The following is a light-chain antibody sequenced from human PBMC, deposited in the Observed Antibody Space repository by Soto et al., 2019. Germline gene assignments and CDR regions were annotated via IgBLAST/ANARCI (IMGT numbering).Light chain of an antibody. CDR1: SSDVGGYNY. Sequence: QSALTQPASVSGSPGQSITISCTGTSSDVGGYNYVSWYQQHPGKAPKVIIYEVSNRPSGVSIRFSGSKSGNTASLTISGLQAEDEADYYCSSYTSSTTLDVIFDGGTKVTVL. J-gene: IGLJ2*01. CDR2: EVS. V-gene: IGLV2-14*01. CDR3: SSYTSSTTLDVI.